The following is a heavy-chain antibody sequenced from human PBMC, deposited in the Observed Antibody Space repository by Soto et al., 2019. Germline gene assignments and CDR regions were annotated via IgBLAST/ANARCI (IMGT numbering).Heavy chain of an antibody. CDR1: GFTLRNYA. CDR3: AKAKNDYNWDNRPPFDY. Sequence: PGGSLRLSCEASGFTLRNYAMTWVRQAPGKGLEWVSPISANDVGTYYAESVKTRFTISTDQSRNTVYLQMDSLRADDTAIYYCAKAKNDYNWDNRPPFDYWGQGTWVTAPQ. J-gene: IGHJ4*02. D-gene: IGHD1-20*01. CDR2: ISANDVGT. V-gene: IGHV3-23*01.